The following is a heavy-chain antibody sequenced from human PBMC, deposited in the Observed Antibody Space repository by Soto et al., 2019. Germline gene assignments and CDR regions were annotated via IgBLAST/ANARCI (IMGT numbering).Heavy chain of an antibody. CDR1: GYTFTSYG. V-gene: IGHV1-18*04. CDR2: ISAYNGNT. Sequence: ASVKVSCKASGYTFTSYGISWVRQAPGQGLEWMGWISAYNGNTNYAQKLQGRVTMTTDTSTSTAYMELRSLRSDDTDVYYCERFGKEYYYYGMDVWGQGTTVTVSS. CDR3: ERFGKEYYYYGMDV. D-gene: IGHD3-10*01. J-gene: IGHJ6*02.